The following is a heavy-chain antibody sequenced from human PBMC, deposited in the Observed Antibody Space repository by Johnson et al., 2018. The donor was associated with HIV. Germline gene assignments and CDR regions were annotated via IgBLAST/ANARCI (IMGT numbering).Heavy chain of an antibody. CDR1: GFTLSNNA. CDR3: AREGVGVNAFDI. J-gene: IGHJ3*02. Sequence: QVQLVESGGGLVQPGGSLRLSCVASGFTLSNNAMHWVRQAPGKGLEWVAVISYDGSNKYYAHSVKGRFTISRDNARSTLYLQMNSLRPEDTAVYYCAREGVGVNAFDIWGQGTMVTVSS. V-gene: IGHV3-30*04. D-gene: IGHD1-26*01. CDR2: ISYDGSNK.